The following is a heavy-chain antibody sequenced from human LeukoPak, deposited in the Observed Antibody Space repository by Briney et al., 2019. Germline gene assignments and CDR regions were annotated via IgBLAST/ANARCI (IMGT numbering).Heavy chain of an antibody. D-gene: IGHD5-24*01. J-gene: IGHJ4*02. Sequence: PSETLSLTCSVSGGSISSSDSFWAWIRQPPGKGLGWIANIFYNGNNYYNPSLRSRVTISVDTSKSQFSLKLNSVTAADTAVYYCARYPRVRGHNWVAYDYWGQGTLVTVS. V-gene: IGHV4-39*07. CDR3: ARYPRVRGHNWVAYDY. CDR1: GGSISSSDSF. CDR2: IFYNGNN.